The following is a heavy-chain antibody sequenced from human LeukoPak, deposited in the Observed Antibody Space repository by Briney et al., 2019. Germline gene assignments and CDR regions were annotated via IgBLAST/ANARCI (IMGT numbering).Heavy chain of an antibody. CDR3: ARYVGDLNYYDSSGHQDY. D-gene: IGHD3-22*01. Sequence: ASVKVSCKASGYTFTSYYMHWVRQAPGQGLEWMGIINPSGGSTSYAQKFQGRVTMTRDTSTSTVYMELSSLRSDDTAVYYCARYVGDLNYYDSSGHQDYWGQGTLVTVSS. CDR2: INPSGGST. V-gene: IGHV1-46*01. CDR1: GYTFTSYY. J-gene: IGHJ4*02.